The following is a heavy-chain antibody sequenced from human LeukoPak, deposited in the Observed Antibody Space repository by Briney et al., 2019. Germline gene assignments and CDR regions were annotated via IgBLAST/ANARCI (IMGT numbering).Heavy chain of an antibody. D-gene: IGHD6-13*01. CDR1: GFTFSSYG. J-gene: IGHJ4*02. CDR2: IWYDGSNK. V-gene: IGHV3-33*01. CDR3: AAHSSSRDFDY. Sequence: GRSLRLSCAASGFTFSSYGMHWVRQAPGKGLEWVAVIWYDGSNKYYADSVKGRFTISRDNSKNTLYLQMNSLRAEDTAVYYCAAHSSSRDFDYWGQGTLVTVSS.